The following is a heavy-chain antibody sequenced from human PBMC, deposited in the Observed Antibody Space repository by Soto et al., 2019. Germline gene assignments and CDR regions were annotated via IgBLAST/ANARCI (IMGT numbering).Heavy chain of an antibody. V-gene: IGHV4-61*01. J-gene: IGHJ6*02. CDR3: ARVPIVLVPAAKPSVDYCGMDG. CDR1: GGSVSSGSYY. Sequence: QVQLQESGPGLVKPSETLSLTCTVSGGSVSSGSYYWSWIRQPPGKGLEWIGYIYYSGSTNYNPXLQXXXIVAVDTAKLXXSXKXXSVTAAETAVYYCARVPIVLVPAAKPSVDYCGMDGWGQGTTVTVSS. CDR2: IYYSGST. D-gene: IGHD2-2*01.